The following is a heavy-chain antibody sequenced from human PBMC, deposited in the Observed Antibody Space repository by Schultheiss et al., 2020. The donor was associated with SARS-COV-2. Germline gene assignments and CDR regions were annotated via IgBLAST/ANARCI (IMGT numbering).Heavy chain of an antibody. D-gene: IGHD1-26*01. V-gene: IGHV4-4*07. CDR2: IYTSGST. CDR3: ARLVGELLLYYFDY. J-gene: IGHJ4*02. Sequence: SQTLSLTCTVSGGSISSYYWSWIRQPAGKGLEWIGRIYTSGSTNYNPSLKSRVTISVDTSKNQFSLKLSSVTASDTAVYYCARLVGELLLYYFDYWGQGTLVTVDS. CDR1: GGSISSYY.